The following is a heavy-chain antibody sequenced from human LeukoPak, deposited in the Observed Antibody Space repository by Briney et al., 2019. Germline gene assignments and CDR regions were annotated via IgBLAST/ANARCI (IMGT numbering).Heavy chain of an antibody. CDR3: ASLQRWLQT. D-gene: IGHD5-24*01. Sequence: PGGSLRLSCAASGFTFSSYEMNWVRQAPGKGLEWVSYISSSGSTIYYADSVKGRFTISRDDAKNSLYLQMNSLRAEDTAVYYCASLQRWLQTWGQGTLVTVSS. CDR1: GFTFSSYE. CDR2: ISSSGSTI. V-gene: IGHV3-48*03. J-gene: IGHJ4*02.